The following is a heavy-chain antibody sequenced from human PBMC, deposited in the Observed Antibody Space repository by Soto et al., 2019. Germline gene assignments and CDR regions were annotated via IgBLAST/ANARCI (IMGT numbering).Heavy chain of an antibody. V-gene: IGHV5-10-1*01. D-gene: IGHD6-19*01. CDR2: IDPSDSYT. CDR1: GYSFTSYW. J-gene: IGHJ6*02. Sequence: PGESLKISCKGSGYSFTSYWISWVRQMPGKGLEWMGRIDPSDSYTNYSPSFQGHVTISADKSISTAYLQWSSLKASDTARYYWARHHHQPPGYSSGPDYVMDVWGQGTTFTVSS. CDR3: ARHHHQPPGYSSGPDYVMDV.